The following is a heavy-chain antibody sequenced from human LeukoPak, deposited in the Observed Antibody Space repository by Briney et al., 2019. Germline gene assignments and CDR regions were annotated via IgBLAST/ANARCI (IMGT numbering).Heavy chain of an antibody. CDR3: ALPRHYYDSSGYYYAGEYFQH. Sequence: GGSLRLPCAASGFTFSSYAMSWVRQAPGKGLEWVSAISGSGGSTYYADSVKGRFTISRDNSKNTLYLQMNSLRAEDTAVYYCALPRHYYDSSGYYYAGEYFQHWGQGTLVTVSS. D-gene: IGHD3-22*01. V-gene: IGHV3-23*01. CDR1: GFTFSSYA. J-gene: IGHJ1*01. CDR2: ISGSGGST.